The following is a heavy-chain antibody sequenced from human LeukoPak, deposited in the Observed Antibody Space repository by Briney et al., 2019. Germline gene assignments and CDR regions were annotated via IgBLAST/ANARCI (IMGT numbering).Heavy chain of an antibody. CDR3: ARAEGYNEKGDDYYGMDV. Sequence: ASVKVSCKASGGTCSSYAISWVRQAPGQGLEWMGRIIPIFGIANYAQKFQGRVTITADKSTSTAYMELSSLRSEDTAVYYCARAEGYNEKGDDYYGMDVWGQGTTVTVSS. D-gene: IGHD5-24*01. V-gene: IGHV1-69*04. J-gene: IGHJ6*02. CDR2: IIPIFGIA. CDR1: GGTCSSYA.